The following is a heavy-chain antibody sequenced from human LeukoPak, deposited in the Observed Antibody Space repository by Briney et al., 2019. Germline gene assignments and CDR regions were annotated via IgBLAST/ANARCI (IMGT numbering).Heavy chain of an antibody. CDR1: GFTFSSYW. CDR3: ARYRYYYGSGSYSTPNYYFDY. D-gene: IGHD3-10*01. CDR2: IKQDGSEK. J-gene: IGHJ4*02. Sequence: PGGSLRLSCAASGFTFSSYWMSWVRQAPGKGLEWVANIKQDGSEKYYVDSVKGRFTISRDNAKNSLYLQMNSLRAEDTAVYCCARYRYYYGSGSYSTPNYYFDYWGQGTLVTVSS. V-gene: IGHV3-7*01.